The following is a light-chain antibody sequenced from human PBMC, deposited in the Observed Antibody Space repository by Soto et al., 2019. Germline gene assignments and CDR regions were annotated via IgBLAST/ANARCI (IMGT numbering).Light chain of an antibody. CDR1: QNIDSD. Sequence: ENVLTQSPGTLSLSPGERATLSCRASQNIDSDLAWYQQRPGQAPRLLIYDASHRATGIPARFSGTGSGTDFTLTISRLEPEDFAVYYCQHRTNSFFTFGPGTKVDIK. CDR2: DAS. V-gene: IGKV3-11*01. J-gene: IGKJ3*01. CDR3: QHRTNSFFT.